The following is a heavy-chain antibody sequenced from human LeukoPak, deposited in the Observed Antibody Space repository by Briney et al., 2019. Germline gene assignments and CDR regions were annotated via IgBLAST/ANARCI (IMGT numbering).Heavy chain of an antibody. V-gene: IGHV4-38-2*02. CDR2: IYHSGST. CDR3: ARDSGSNYPPLNCFDY. J-gene: IGHJ4*02. D-gene: IGHD3-10*01. Sequence: SETLSLTCTVSGYSISSCYYWGWLRHPPGKGLEFIGSIYHSGSTYYNPSLKRLHTIPVHTSKNPFSLHLNPVTAADTAVYYCARDSGSNYPPLNCFDYWGQGTLVTVSS. CDR1: GYSISSCYY.